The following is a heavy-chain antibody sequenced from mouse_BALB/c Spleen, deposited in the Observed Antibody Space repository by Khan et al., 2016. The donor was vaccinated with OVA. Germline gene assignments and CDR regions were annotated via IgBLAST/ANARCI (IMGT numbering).Heavy chain of an antibody. J-gene: IGHJ4*01. V-gene: IGHV2-6-1*01. Sequence: VQLQQSGPGLVAPSQSLSITCTISGFSLTNYGVHWVRQPPGKGLEWLVVIWSDGSTTYNSALKSRLRISKDNSKSQVFLKMNSLQTDDTAMYYCARQPYYHYNIMDYWGQGTSVTVSS. CDR2: IWSDGST. D-gene: IGHD2-10*01. CDR1: GFSLTNYG. CDR3: ARQPYYHYNIMDY.